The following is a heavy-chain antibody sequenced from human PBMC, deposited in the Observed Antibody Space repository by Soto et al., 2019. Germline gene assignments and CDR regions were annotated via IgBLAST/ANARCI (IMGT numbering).Heavy chain of an antibody. CDR3: AREAGSGWDLFDY. CDR1: GFTVSSNY. Sequence: GGSLRLSCAASGFTVSSNYMSWVRQAPGKGLEWVSVIYSGGSTYYADSVKGRFTISRDNSKNTLYLQMNSLRAEDTAVYYCAREAGSGWDLFDYWGQGTLVTVSS. D-gene: IGHD6-19*01. V-gene: IGHV3-53*01. J-gene: IGHJ4*02. CDR2: IYSGGST.